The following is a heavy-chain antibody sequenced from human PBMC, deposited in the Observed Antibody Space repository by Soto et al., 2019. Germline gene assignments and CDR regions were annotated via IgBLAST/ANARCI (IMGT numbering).Heavy chain of an antibody. CDR2: IYYSRST. CDR3: ARHRPYAPPFYFDY. CDR1: GASISGYY. J-gene: IGHJ4*02. V-gene: IGHV4-59*08. D-gene: IGHD6-6*01. Sequence: QVQLQESGPGLVKPSGTLSLTCTVSGASISGYYWSWIRQPPGKGLAWLGYIYYSRSTNYNSSLKRRVTIAVDRSKNQFSLKLSSVPAADTAVYYCARHRPYAPPFYFDYWGQGTLVTVSS.